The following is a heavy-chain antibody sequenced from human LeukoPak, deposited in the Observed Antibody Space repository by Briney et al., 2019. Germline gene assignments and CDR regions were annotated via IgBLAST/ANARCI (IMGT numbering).Heavy chain of an antibody. CDR3: ARTNAFDI. CDR2: IHPTGT. J-gene: IGHJ3*02. V-gene: IGHV4-59*01. CDR1: GGSISSYY. Sequence: SETLSLTCTVSGGSISSYYWSWIRQPPGRGLEWIGYIHPTGTNYNPSLRSRVTISLDTSKNHLSLQLTSVTAADTAVYYCARTNAFDIWGRGTMVTVSS.